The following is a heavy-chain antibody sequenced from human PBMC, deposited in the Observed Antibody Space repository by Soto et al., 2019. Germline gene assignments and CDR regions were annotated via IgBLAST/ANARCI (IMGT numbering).Heavy chain of an antibody. D-gene: IGHD6-6*01. CDR3: AKTYAATSSSWSPLLASYYYYCMDV. V-gene: IGHV3-23*01. Sequence: GGSLRLSCAASGFTFSSDTMSWVRQAPGKGLEWVSAISGSGGSTYYADSVKGRLTISRDNSENTLYLKMNRLRAEDTDVYDGAKTYAATSSSWSPLLASYYYYCMDVWGQGTTVTVSS. J-gene: IGHJ6*02. CDR1: GFTFSSDT. CDR2: ISGSGGST.